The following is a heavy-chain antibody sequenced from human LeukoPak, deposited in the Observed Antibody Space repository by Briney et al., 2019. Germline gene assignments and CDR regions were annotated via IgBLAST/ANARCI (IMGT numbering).Heavy chain of an antibody. CDR3: ARVPLRFLEPFDY. V-gene: IGHV4-34*01. J-gene: IGHJ4*02. CDR1: GGALSGYY. CDR2: INHSGST. Sequence: PSETLSLTCAVSGGALSGYYWSWIRQPPGKGLEWIGEINHSGSTNYNPSLKSRVTISVDTSKNQFSLKLSSVTAADTAVYYCARVPLRFLEPFDYWGQGILVTVSS. D-gene: IGHD3-3*01.